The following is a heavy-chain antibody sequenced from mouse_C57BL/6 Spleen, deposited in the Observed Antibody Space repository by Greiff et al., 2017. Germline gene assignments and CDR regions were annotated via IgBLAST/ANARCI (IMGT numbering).Heavy chain of an antibody. J-gene: IGHJ2*01. CDR1: GYTFTSYW. CDR3: ASGCYGNYFDY. D-gene: IGHD2-1*01. Sequence: VQLQQPGTELVKPGASVKLSCKASGYTFTSYWMHWVKQRPGQGLEWIGNINPSNGGTNYNQKFKGKATLTVDKSSSTAYMQLSSLTSEDSAVYYCASGCYGNYFDYWGQGTTLTVSS. CDR2: INPSNGGT. V-gene: IGHV1-53*01.